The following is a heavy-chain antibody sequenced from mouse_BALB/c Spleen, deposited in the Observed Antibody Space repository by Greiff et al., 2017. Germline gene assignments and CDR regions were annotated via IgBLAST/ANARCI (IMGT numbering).Heavy chain of an antibody. CDR2: IDPANGNT. CDR3: ARDGYYFAWFAY. J-gene: IGHJ2*01. D-gene: IGHD2-3*01. CDR1: GFNIKDTY. V-gene: IGHV14-3*02. Sequence: EVQLQQSGAELVKPGASVKLSCTASGFNIKDTYMHWVKQRPEQGLEWIGRIDPANGNTKYDPKFQGKATITADTSSNTAYLQLSSLTSEDTAVYYCARDGYYFAWFAYWGQGTTLTVSS.